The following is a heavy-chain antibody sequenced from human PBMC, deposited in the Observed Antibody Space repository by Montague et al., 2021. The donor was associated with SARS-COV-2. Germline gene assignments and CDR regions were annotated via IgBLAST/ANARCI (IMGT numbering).Heavy chain of an antibody. D-gene: IGHD2-2*01. CDR3: ARFGYRLLFIAFYCGMDV. Sequence: SETLSLTCAVYVGSFSGDYWRWTGEHPSEVQARLGLVCRIGSANTNPSLKSRVTISIDTSKNRFSVKLSSVTAAATAVYYCARFGYRLLFIAFYCGMDVWGQGTTVTVSS. V-gene: IGHV4-34*01. CDR1: VGSFSGDY. CDR2: VCRIGSA. J-gene: IGHJ6*02.